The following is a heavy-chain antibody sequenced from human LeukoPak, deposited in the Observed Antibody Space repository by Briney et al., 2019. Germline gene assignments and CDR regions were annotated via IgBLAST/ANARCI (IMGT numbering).Heavy chain of an antibody. Sequence: SVKVSCKASGGTFSRYAISRLRQAPGQGVEWMGRIIPIFGTANYAQKFQGRVTITADKSTSTAYMELSGLRSEDTAVCYCANYYFDYWGQGTLVTVSS. J-gene: IGHJ4*02. D-gene: IGHD3-10*01. CDR1: GGTFSRYA. V-gene: IGHV1-69*06. CDR2: IIPIFGTA. CDR3: ANYYFDY.